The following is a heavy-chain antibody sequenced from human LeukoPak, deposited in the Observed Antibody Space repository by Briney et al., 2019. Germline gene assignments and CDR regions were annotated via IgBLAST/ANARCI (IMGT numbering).Heavy chain of an antibody. V-gene: IGHV4-59*08. D-gene: IGHD1-26*01. CDR3: ARLMPVVGATAVDAFDT. CDR1: GGSLTYYY. CDR2: IYYSGST. J-gene: IGHJ3*02. Sequence: SETLSLTCSVSGGSLTYYYWSWIRQPPGKGLEWIGYIYYSGSTNYNPSLKSRVTISVDTSKNQFSLKLSSVTAADTAVYYCARLMPVVGATAVDAFDTWGQGTMVTVSS.